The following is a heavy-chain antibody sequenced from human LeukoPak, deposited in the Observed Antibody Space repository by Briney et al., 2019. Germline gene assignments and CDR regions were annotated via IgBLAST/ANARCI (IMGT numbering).Heavy chain of an antibody. CDR3: AKPIASRRAFDI. Sequence: GGSLRLSCAASGFTFSSYAMRWVRQAPGKGLEWVSAISGSGGSTYYADSVKGRFTISRDNSKNTLYLQMNSLRAEDTAVYYCAKPIASRRAFDIWGQGTMVTVSS. D-gene: IGHD1-26*01. CDR1: GFTFSSYA. CDR2: ISGSGGST. V-gene: IGHV3-23*01. J-gene: IGHJ3*02.